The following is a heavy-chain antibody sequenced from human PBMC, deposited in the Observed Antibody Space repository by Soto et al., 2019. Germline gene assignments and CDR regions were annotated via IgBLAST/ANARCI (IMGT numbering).Heavy chain of an antibody. CDR3: ARERMAEVYEILTGNPINNDVLDI. J-gene: IGHJ3*02. CDR2: IYYSGST. CDR1: GGSISSGGYY. V-gene: IGHV4-31*03. Sequence: PSETLSLTCTVSGGSISSGGYYWSWIRQHPGKGLEWIGYIYYSGSTYYNPPLKSRVTISVDTSKNQFSLKLSSVSAADTAVYYCARERMAEVYEILTGNPINNDVLDIWGKGTMVPVS. D-gene: IGHD3-9*01.